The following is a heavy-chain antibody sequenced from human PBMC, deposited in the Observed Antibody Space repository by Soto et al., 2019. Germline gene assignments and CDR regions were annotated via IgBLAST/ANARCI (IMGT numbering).Heavy chain of an antibody. CDR1: GFTFSSYA. CDR3: ARALPYTFDP. V-gene: IGHV3-48*02. D-gene: IGHD1-20*01. J-gene: IGHJ5*02. CDR2: ISSSSSTI. Sequence: EVQLLESGGGLVQPGGSLRLSCAASGFTFSSYAMSWVRQAPGKGLEWVSYISSSSSTIYYADSVKGRFTISRDNAKNSLYLQMNSLRDEDTAVYYCARALPYTFDPWGQGTLVTVSS.